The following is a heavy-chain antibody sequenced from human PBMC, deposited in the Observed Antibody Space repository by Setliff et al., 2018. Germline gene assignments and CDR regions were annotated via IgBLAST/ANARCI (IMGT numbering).Heavy chain of an antibody. CDR2: ISNSGGEI. CDR1: GFTFNNYF. J-gene: IGHJ5*01. D-gene: IGHD3-10*01. V-gene: IGHV3-23*01. CDR3: VRGLSGQGDS. Sequence: GGSLRLSCAASGFTFNNYFMIWVRQAPGKGLEWVSSISNSGGEIHYADSVKGRFTISRDNPRSTLYLQMNSLRAEDTAVYYCVRGLSGQGDSWGQGTLVTVSS.